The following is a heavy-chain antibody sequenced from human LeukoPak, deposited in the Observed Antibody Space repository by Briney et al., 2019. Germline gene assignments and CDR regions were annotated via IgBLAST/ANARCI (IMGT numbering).Heavy chain of an antibody. CDR3: AKDLRYSYGPNYYYYGMDV. D-gene: IGHD5-18*01. CDR2: ISSNGGST. J-gene: IGHJ6*02. Sequence: GGSLRLSCAASGFTFSSYAMHWVRQAPGKGLEYVSAISSNGGSTYYVNSVKGRFTISRDNSKNTLYLQMGSLRAEDMAVYYCAKDLRYSYGPNYYYYGMDVWGQGTTVTVSS. CDR1: GFTFSSYA. V-gene: IGHV3-64*01.